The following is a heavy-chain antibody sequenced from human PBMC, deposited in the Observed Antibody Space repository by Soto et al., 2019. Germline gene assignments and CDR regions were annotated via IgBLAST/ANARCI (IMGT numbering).Heavy chain of an antibody. CDR1: GFTFSSYG. D-gene: IGHD3-10*01. CDR2: ISYDGSNK. J-gene: IGHJ4*02. V-gene: IGHV3-30*18. Sequence: GGSLRLSCAASGFTFSSYGMHWVRQAPGKGLEWVAVISYDGSNKYYADSVKGRFTISRDNSKNTLYLQMNSLRAEDTAVYYCAKDRSITMVRGVFAYWGQGTLVTVSS. CDR3: AKDRSITMVRGVFAY.